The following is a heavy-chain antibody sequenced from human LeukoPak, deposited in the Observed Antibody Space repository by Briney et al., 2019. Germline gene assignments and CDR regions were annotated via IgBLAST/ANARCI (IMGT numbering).Heavy chain of an antibody. D-gene: IGHD1-26*01. J-gene: IGHJ3*02. CDR1: GGSISSYY. Sequence: SETLSLTCTVSGGSISSYYWSWIRQHPGKGLEWIGYIYYSGSTYYNPSLKSRVTISVDTSKNQFSLKLSSVTAADTAVYYCARVSPGIDAFDIWGQGTMVTVSS. CDR2: IYYSGST. CDR3: ARVSPGIDAFDI. V-gene: IGHV4-59*06.